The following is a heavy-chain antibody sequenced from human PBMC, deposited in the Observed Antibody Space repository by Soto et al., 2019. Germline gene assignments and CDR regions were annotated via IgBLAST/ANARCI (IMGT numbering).Heavy chain of an antibody. J-gene: IGHJ3*02. V-gene: IGHV1-2*02. CDR3: ARGGGVGVAGSAAFDM. D-gene: IGHD3-3*01. CDR1: GYPVTAYY. CDR2: INPATGAA. Sequence: QLHLVQSGAVVKKPGASVTVSCSASGYPVTAYYMHWVRQAPGRGLEWMGGINPATGAAKYTQTFQGRVTITSDTSTSTVFMELSGLASVDTAVFYCARGGGVGVAGSAAFDMWGQGTLVTVSS.